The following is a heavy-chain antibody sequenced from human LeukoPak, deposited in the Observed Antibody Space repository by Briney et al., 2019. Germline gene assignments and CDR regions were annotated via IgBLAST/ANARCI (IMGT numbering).Heavy chain of an antibody. D-gene: IGHD1-26*01. CDR3: ARAFPGSHNWFDP. J-gene: IGHJ5*02. CDR2: MNPNSGNT. V-gene: IGHV1-8*02. CDR1: GGTFSSYA. Sequence: ASVKVSCKASGGTFSSYAISWVRQAPGQGLEWMGWMNPNSGNTGYAQKFQGRVTMTSDTSISTAYMELTSLRSDDTAVYYCARAFPGSHNWFDPWGQGTLVTVSS.